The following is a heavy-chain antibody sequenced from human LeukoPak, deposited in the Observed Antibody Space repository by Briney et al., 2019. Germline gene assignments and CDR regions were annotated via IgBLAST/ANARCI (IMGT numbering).Heavy chain of an antibody. J-gene: IGHJ4*02. V-gene: IGHV3-7*04. D-gene: IGHD3-10*01. CDR2: IKQDGSEK. Sequence: GGSLRLSCAASGVMFPGYWMPWARQAQGKGLEWVANIKQDGSEKYYVDSVKGRFTISRDNAKNSVYLQMNSLRAEDTAVYYCARRHHFGFLDSWGQGTLVTVSS. CDR1: GVMFPGYW. CDR3: ARRHHFGFLDS.